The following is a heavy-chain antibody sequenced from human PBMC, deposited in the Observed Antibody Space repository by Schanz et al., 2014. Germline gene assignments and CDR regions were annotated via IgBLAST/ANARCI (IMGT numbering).Heavy chain of an antibody. V-gene: IGHV1-46*03. Sequence: QVQLVQPGAEVKKPGVSVKASCKASGYTFTTYYIHWVRQAPGQGLEWMGKINPSSGTTRIAQNFQGRLTVTRDTSTSTVNMELSSLRSEDTAVYYCARGGFFDSSSFGSWSQGTLVAVSS. CDR2: INPSSGTT. CDR3: ARGGFFDSSSFGS. J-gene: IGHJ4*02. D-gene: IGHD3-22*01. CDR1: GYTFTTYY.